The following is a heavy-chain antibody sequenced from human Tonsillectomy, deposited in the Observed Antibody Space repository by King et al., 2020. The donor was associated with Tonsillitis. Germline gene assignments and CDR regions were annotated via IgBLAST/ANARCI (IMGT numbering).Heavy chain of an antibody. CDR1: GFTVSSNY. CDR2: IYSGGNT. V-gene: IGHV3-66*01. Sequence: QLVESGGGLVQPGGSLRLSCAASGFTVSSNYMSWVRQAPGKGLEWVSVIYSGGNTYYADSVKGRFTISRDNSKNTLYLQMNSLRDEDTAMYYCARDRRDYYYYYMDVWGKGTTVTVSS. J-gene: IGHJ6*03. CDR3: ARDRRDYYYYYMDV.